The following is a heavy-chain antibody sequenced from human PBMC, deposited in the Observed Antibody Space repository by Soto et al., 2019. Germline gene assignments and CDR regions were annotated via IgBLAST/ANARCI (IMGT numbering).Heavy chain of an antibody. CDR3: ARRDAWFGELLGSKGALDI. CDR1: GYTFTSYG. D-gene: IGHD3-10*01. V-gene: IGHV1-18*01. CDR2: ISAYNGNT. Sequence: QVQLVQSGAEVKKPGASVKVSCKASGYTFTSYGISWVRQAPGQGLEWMGWISAYNGNTNYAQKRQGRVTMTTDTSTSTAYMELRSLRSDDTAVYYCARRDAWFGELLGSKGALDIGGQGTMVTVSS. J-gene: IGHJ3*02.